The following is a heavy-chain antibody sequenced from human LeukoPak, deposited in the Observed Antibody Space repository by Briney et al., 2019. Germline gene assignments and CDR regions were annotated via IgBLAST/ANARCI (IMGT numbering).Heavy chain of an antibody. CDR1: GYTFTSYG. D-gene: IGHD5-18*01. CDR3: ARGVIIGYSYGYVFDY. J-gene: IGHJ4*02. CDR2: ISAYNGNT. Sequence: ASVKVSCKASGYTFTSYGISWVRQAPGQGLEWMGWISAYNGNTNYAQKLQGRVTMTTDTSTSTAYMELRSLRSDDTAVYYCARGVIIGYSYGYVFDYWGQGTLVTVPS. V-gene: IGHV1-18*01.